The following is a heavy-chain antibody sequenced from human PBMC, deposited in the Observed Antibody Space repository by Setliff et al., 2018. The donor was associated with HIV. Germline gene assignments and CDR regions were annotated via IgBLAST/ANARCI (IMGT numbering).Heavy chain of an antibody. V-gene: IGHV1-46*01. CDR2: IHPSGGST. Sequence: ASVKVSCKASGYTFTGYHIHWVRQAPGQGLEWMGVIHPSGGSTSYAQSFQDRVTMTRDTSTSTVYMELSSLRSEDTAVYYCARVRYCSGGSCYGGEYWFDPWGQGTLVTAPQ. CDR1: GYTFTGYH. CDR3: ARVRYCSGGSCYGGEYWFDP. D-gene: IGHD2-15*01. J-gene: IGHJ5*02.